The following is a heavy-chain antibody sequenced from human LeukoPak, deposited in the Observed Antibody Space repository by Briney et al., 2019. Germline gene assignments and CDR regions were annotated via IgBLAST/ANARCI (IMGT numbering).Heavy chain of an antibody. D-gene: IGHD1-26*01. Sequence: SETLSLTCTVSGGSISSGTYYWGWVRQPPGKGLEWIGSIYSGSTSYNPPLKSRVTISVDTSKNQFSLKLDSVTAADTAVYYCARNASDSGTSYFDYWGQGTLVTVSS. CDR2: IYSGST. V-gene: IGHV4-39*01. CDR1: GGSISSGTYY. CDR3: ARNASDSGTSYFDY. J-gene: IGHJ4*02.